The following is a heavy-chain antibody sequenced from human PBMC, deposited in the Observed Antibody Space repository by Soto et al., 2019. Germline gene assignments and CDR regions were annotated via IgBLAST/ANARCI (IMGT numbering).Heavy chain of an antibody. Sequence: GGSLRLSCAASGFTFSNYAMHWVRRAPGKGLEWVALTSYDGNNEYYTDSVKGRFTISRDNSKNTLFLQMNGPRPEDTAVYYCAKDKGVFNWATSYFDYWGQGALVTVSS. CDR1: GFTFSNYA. D-gene: IGHD1-1*01. V-gene: IGHV3-30*18. CDR3: AKDKGVFNWATSYFDY. CDR2: TSYDGNNE. J-gene: IGHJ4*02.